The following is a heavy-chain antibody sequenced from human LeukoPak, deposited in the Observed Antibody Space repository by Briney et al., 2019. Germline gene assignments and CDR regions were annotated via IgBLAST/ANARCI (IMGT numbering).Heavy chain of an antibody. V-gene: IGHV3-30-3*01. CDR2: ISYDGSNK. CDR3: ARDSPRSGSYYFDY. CDR1: GFTFSSYA. J-gene: IGHJ4*02. Sequence: GGSQRLSCAASGFTFSSYAIHWVRQAPGKGLEWVAFISYDGSNKYYADSVKGRFTISRDNSKNTLYLQMGSLRAEDTAVYYCARDSPRSGSYYFDYWGQGTLVIVSS. D-gene: IGHD3-10*01.